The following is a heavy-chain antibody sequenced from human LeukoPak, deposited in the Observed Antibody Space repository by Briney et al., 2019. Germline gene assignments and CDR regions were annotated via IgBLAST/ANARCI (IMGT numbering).Heavy chain of an antibody. J-gene: IGHJ6*03. Sequence: GASVKVSCKASGYTFTGYYMHWVRQAPGQGLEWMGWMNPNSGNTGYAQKFQGRVTMTRNTSISTAYMELSSLRSEDTAVYYCARGPYSSSWYSYYYYMDVWGKGTTVTISS. CDR3: ARGPYSSSWYSYYYYMDV. CDR1: GYTFTGYY. CDR2: MNPNSGNT. D-gene: IGHD6-13*01. V-gene: IGHV1-8*02.